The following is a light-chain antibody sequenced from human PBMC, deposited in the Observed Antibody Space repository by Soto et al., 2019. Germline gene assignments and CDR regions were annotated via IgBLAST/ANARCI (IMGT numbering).Light chain of an antibody. J-gene: IGLJ2*01. V-gene: IGLV2-11*01. CDR3: CSYAGSPYVV. Sequence: CTGTSSDVGGYNYVSWYQQHPGKAPKLMIXDVSKRPSGVPDRFSGSKSGNTASLTISGLQAEDEADYYCCSYAGSPYVVFGGGTKLTVL. CDR2: DVS. CDR1: SSDVGGYNY.